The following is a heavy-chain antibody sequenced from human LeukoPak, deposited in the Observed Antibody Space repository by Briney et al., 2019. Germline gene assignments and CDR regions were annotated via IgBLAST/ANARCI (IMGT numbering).Heavy chain of an antibody. CDR3: AELGITMIGGV. CDR2: ISSSSSYL. CDR1: GFTFSTYT. V-gene: IGHV3-21*01. Sequence: GGSLRLSCAASGFTFSTYTMNWVRQAPGKGLEWVSSISSSSSYLYYADSVKGRFTISRDNAKNSLYLQMNSLRAEDTAVYYCAELGITMIGGVWGKGTTVTISS. D-gene: IGHD3-10*02. J-gene: IGHJ6*04.